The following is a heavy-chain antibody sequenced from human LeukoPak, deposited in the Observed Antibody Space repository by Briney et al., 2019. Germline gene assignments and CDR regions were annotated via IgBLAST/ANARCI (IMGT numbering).Heavy chain of an antibody. Sequence: GASVKVSCKVSGYTLTELSMHWVRQAPGKGLEWMGGFDPEDGETIYAQKFQGRVTMTEDTSTDTAYMELSSLRSGDTAVYYCAIGLVGSGSYIPYGMDVWGQGTTVTVSS. CDR3: AIGLVGSGSYIPYGMDV. CDR2: FDPEDGET. J-gene: IGHJ6*02. CDR1: GYTLTELS. D-gene: IGHD3-10*01. V-gene: IGHV1-24*01.